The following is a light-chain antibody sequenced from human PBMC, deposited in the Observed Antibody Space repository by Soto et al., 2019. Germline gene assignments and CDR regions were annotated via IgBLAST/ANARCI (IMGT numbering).Light chain of an antibody. Sequence: EIVMTQSPDTLSVSPGERATLSCRASQTVSTNLAWYQQKPGQSPRLIIYGASTRATGIPDRFSGSGSGTEFTLTISSLQSEDFAVYYCQHYGSSRTFGQGTKVDIK. CDR1: QTVSTN. V-gene: IGKV3-15*01. CDR2: GAS. CDR3: QHYGSSRT. J-gene: IGKJ1*01.